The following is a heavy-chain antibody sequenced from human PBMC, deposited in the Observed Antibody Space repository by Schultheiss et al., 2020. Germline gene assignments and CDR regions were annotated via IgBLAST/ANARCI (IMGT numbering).Heavy chain of an antibody. Sequence: SETLSLTCTVSGGSISSYYWSWIRQPVGKGLEWIGRIYTSGSTNYNPSLKSRVTMSVDTSKNQFSLKLSSVTAADTAVYYCARHAKIRIATSGTVYYYPMDVWGQGTTVTVSS. J-gene: IGHJ6*02. CDR1: GGSISSYY. D-gene: IGHD6-13*01. V-gene: IGHV4-4*07. CDR2: IYTSGST. CDR3: ARHAKIRIATSGTVYYYPMDV.